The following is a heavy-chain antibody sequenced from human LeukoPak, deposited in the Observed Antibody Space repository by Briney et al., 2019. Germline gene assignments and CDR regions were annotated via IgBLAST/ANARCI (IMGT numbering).Heavy chain of an antibody. V-gene: IGHV1-46*02. CDR1: GYTFNSYY. Sequence: ASVKVSCKASGYTFNSYYMHWVRQAPGQGLEWMGVINPSSGSTSYVQKFQGRVTVTRDTSTSTVYMELSSLRSEDTAVYYCARDVSSGWYVVYWGQGTLVTVSS. D-gene: IGHD6-19*01. CDR3: ARDVSSGWYVVY. CDR2: INPSSGST. J-gene: IGHJ4*02.